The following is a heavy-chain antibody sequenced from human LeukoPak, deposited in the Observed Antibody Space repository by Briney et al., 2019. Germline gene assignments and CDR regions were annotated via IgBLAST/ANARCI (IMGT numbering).Heavy chain of an antibody. CDR1: GGSISSYY. D-gene: IGHD2-2*01. Sequence: SETLSLTCTVSGGSISSYYWSWLRQPPGKGLEWIGYIYYSCSTNYNPSLKSRVTISVDTSKKQFSLKLSSVTAADTAVSYCAREYCSSTRYYHVPFDYWGQGTLVTVSS. CDR2: IYYSCST. J-gene: IGHJ4*02. V-gene: IGHV4-59*01. CDR3: AREYCSSTRYYHVPFDY.